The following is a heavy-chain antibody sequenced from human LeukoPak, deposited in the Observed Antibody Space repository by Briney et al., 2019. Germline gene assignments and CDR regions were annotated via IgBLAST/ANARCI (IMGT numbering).Heavy chain of an antibody. CDR2: IDPSDSYT. D-gene: IGHD3-10*01. Sequence: GEALKISCKSSGYSFTSYWISWVRQMPGKGLEWMGRIDPSDSYTNYSPSFQGHVTISADKSISTAYLQWSSLKASDTAMFYCARPSVDGSGSYPYWGQGTLVTVSS. CDR3: ARPSVDGSGSYPY. CDR1: GYSFTSYW. V-gene: IGHV5-10-1*01. J-gene: IGHJ4*02.